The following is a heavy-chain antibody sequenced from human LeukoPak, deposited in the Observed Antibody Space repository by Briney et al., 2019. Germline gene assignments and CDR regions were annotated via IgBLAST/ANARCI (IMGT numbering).Heavy chain of an antibody. V-gene: IGHV3-11*01. J-gene: IGHJ4*02. D-gene: IGHD6-13*01. Sequence: GGSLRLSCAASGFTFGDYYMSWIRQAPGKGLEWVSYISSSGSTIYYADSVKGRFTISRDNAKNSLYLQMNSLRAEDTAVYYCARRYSSSWSDHEYYFDYWGQGTLVTVSS. CDR3: ARRYSSSWSDHEYYFDY. CDR1: GFTFGDYY. CDR2: ISSSGSTI.